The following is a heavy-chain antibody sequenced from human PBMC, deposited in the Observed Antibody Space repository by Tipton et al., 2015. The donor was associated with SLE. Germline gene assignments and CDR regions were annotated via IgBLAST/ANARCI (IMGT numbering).Heavy chain of an antibody. D-gene: IGHD6-19*01. V-gene: IGHV3-23*01. CDR1: GFTFSSYA. CDR2: ISGSGGST. CDR3: AKDLVSFSSGWFDFDL. J-gene: IGHJ2*01. Sequence: SLRLSCAASGFTFSSYAMSWVRQAPGKGLEWVSAISGSGGSTYYADSVKGRFTISRDNSKNTLYLQMNSLRAEDTAVYYCAKDLVSFSSGWFDFDLWGPGTLVTVSS.